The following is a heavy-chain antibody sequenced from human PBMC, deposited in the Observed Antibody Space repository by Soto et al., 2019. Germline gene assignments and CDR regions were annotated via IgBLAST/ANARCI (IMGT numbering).Heavy chain of an antibody. J-gene: IGHJ4*02. D-gene: IGHD1-1*01. CDR2: IYWDDDK. CDR3: VHSAGLQGHWDGGYFAY. V-gene: IGHV2-5*02. CDR1: GFSLSSSGVG. Sequence: QITLQESAPTRVKPTQTLTLTCTFSGFSLSSSGVGVGWIRQPPGKALEWLAFIYWDDDKRYSPSLRSRLTITKDTTNIQVVIPITPMDPVATASYSCVHSAGLQGHWDGGYFAYWGLGILVTVSS.